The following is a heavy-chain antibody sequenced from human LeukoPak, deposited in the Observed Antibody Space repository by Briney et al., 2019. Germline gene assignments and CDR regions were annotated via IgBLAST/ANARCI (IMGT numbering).Heavy chain of an antibody. CDR2: ISYDGSNK. D-gene: IGHD2-2*01. V-gene: IGHV3-30-3*01. CDR3: AKDLRMTSQNLFPHPDYYFDY. J-gene: IGHJ4*02. Sequence: PGGSLGLSCAASGFTFSSYAMHWVRQAPGKGLEWVAVISYDGSNKYYADSVKGRFTISRDNSKNTVYLQMNSLRAEDTAVYYCAKDLRMTSQNLFPHPDYYFDYWGQGTLVTVSS. CDR1: GFTFSSYA.